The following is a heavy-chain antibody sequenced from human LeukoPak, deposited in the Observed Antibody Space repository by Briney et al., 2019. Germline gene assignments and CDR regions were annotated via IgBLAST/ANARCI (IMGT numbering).Heavy chain of an antibody. CDR1: GFTFSRYW. J-gene: IGHJ4*02. V-gene: IGHV3-74*01. Sequence: GGSLRLSCAASGFTFSRYWMNWVRQAPGKGLVWVSRIKTGGSDTAYADSVKGQFTISRDNAKNTLYLQMNSLRPEDTAVYYCAFHNSSGNFGYWGQGTLVTVSS. CDR3: AFHNSSGNFGY. CDR2: IKTGGSDT. D-gene: IGHD3-22*01.